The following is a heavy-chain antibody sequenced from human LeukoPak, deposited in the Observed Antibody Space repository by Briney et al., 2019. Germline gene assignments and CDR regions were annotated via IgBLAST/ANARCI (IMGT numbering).Heavy chain of an antibody. J-gene: IGHJ4*02. CDR2: LSGGGGST. Sequence: GGSLRLSCAASEFTFSSYAMSWVRQAPGKGLEWVSALSGGGGSTFYADSVKGRFTISRDNSKNTLYLQMNSLRAEDTAIYYCAKPPGGYSNGRYYFDYWGQGTLVTVSS. V-gene: IGHV3-23*01. D-gene: IGHD5-18*01. CDR1: EFTFSSYA. CDR3: AKPPGGYSNGRYYFDY.